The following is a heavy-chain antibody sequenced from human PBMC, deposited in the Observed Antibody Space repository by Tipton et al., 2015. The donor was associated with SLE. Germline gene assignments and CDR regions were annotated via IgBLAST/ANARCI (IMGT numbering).Heavy chain of an antibody. CDR1: GFTFSSYA. CDR2: ISYDGSNK. Sequence: SLRLSCAAPGFTFSSYAMHWVRQAPGKGLEWVAVISYDGSNKYYADSVKGRFTISRDNSKNTLYLQMNSLRAEDTAVYYCARGRVVPAAIAFYFDYWGQGTLVTVSS. CDR3: ARGRVVPAAIAFYFDY. V-gene: IGHV3-30-3*01. D-gene: IGHD2-2*01. J-gene: IGHJ4*02.